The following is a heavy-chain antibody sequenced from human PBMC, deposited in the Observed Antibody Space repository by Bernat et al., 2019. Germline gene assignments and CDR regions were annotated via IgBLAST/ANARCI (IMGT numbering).Heavy chain of an antibody. CDR1: GGSISSSNW. Sequence: QVQLQESGPGLVKPSGTLSLTCAVSGGSISSSNWWSWVRQPPGKGLEWIGYIYYSGSTNYNPSLKSRVTISVDTSKNQFSLKLSSVTAADTAVYYCARDLGPSYSSGWYGWFDPWGQGTLVTVSS. V-gene: IGHV4-4*02. J-gene: IGHJ5*02. CDR2: IYYSGST. D-gene: IGHD6-19*01. CDR3: ARDLGPSYSSGWYGWFDP.